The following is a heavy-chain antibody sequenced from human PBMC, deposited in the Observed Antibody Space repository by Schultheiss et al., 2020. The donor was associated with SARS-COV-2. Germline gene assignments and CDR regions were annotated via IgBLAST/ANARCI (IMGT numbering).Heavy chain of an antibody. CDR1: GGSVSSGSYY. CDR2: IYYSGST. D-gene: IGHD2-2*01. CDR3: ARDNRQTKLGYCSSTSCYGYWFDP. Sequence: SETLSLTCTVSGGSVSSGSYYWSWIRQPPGKGLEWIGYIYYSGSTNYNPSLKSRVTISVDTSKNQFSLKLSSVTAADTAVYYCARDNRQTKLGYCSSTSCYGYWFDPWGQGTLVTVSS. V-gene: IGHV4-61*01. J-gene: IGHJ5*02.